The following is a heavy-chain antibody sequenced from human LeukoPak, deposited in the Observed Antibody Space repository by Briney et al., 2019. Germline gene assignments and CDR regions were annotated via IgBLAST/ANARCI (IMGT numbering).Heavy chain of an antibody. V-gene: IGHV3-30-3*01. CDR1: GFTFSSYA. D-gene: IGHD5-12*01. Sequence: GGSLRLSCAASGFTFSSYAMHWVRQAPGKGLEWVAVISYDGSNKYYADSVKGRFTISRDNSKNTLYLQMNSLRAEDTAVYYCAREGSYEPQDYWGQGTLVTVSS. CDR3: AREGSYEPQDY. J-gene: IGHJ4*02. CDR2: ISYDGSNK.